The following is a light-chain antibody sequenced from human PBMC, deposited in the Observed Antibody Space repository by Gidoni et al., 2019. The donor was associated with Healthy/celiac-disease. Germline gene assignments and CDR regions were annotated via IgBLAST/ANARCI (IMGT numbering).Light chain of an antibody. Sequence: IQMTQSPSSLSASVGDRVTITCQASQDISNYLKWYQQKPGNSPKLLIYDASNLETGVPSMFSGSGSGTDFTFTISSLQPEDIATYYCQQYDNLGFGGGTKVEIK. CDR2: DAS. CDR1: QDISNY. CDR3: QQYDNLG. V-gene: IGKV1-33*01. J-gene: IGKJ4*01.